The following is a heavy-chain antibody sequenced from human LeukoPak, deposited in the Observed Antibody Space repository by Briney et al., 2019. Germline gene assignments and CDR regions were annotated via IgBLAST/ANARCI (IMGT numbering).Heavy chain of an antibody. Sequence: SEALSLSCTVSGGSISSRNYDWAWIRQPTGKGLEWIGSIYYTGSTYYNPSLKSRVTMSVDTSKNQFSLKVSSVTAADTAVYYCARLSGVPGDPDYWGQGNLVTVAS. J-gene: IGHJ4*02. CDR1: GGSISSRNYD. D-gene: IGHD3-10*01. CDR3: ARLSGVPGDPDY. CDR2: IYYTGST. V-gene: IGHV4-39*01.